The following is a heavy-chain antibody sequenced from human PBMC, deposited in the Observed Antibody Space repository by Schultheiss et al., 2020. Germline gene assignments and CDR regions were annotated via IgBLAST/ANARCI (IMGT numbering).Heavy chain of an antibody. Sequence: ASVKVSCKASGYTFTGYYMHWVRQAPGQGLEWMGWINAGNGNTKYSQKFQGRVTITRDTSASTAYMELSSLRSDDTAVYYCARDLVGHIVVASDAFDIWGQGTMVTVSS. CDR3: ARDLVGHIVVASDAFDI. D-gene: IGHD2-21*01. J-gene: IGHJ3*02. V-gene: IGHV1/OR15-3*02. CDR2: INAGNGNT. CDR1: GYTFTGYY.